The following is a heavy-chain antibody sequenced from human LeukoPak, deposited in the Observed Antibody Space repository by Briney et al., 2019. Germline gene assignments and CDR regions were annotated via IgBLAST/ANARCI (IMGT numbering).Heavy chain of an antibody. CDR1: GFTFSSYA. CDR3: AKCDFDSSHFDY. D-gene: IGHD2-21*02. Sequence: PGGSLRPSCAASGFTFSSYAMSWVRQAPGKGLEWVSAISGSGGSTYYADSVKGRFTISRDNSKNTLYLQMNSLRAEDTAVYYCAKCDFDSSHFDYWGQGTLVTVSS. CDR2: ISGSGGST. V-gene: IGHV3-23*01. J-gene: IGHJ4*02.